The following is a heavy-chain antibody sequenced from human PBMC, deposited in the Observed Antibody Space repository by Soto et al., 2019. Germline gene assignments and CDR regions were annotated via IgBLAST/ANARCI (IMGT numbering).Heavy chain of an antibody. CDR3: ARGLPVAGWGSHNWFDP. J-gene: IGHJ5*02. Sequence: VQLVESGGGVVQPGRSLRLSCAASGFTFSSYDMHWVRQAPGKGLEWVALIWSDGSNKNYADSVKGRFTISRDNSKNTLYLQMNSLRAEDTAVYYCARGLPVAGWGSHNWFDPWGQGTLVTVSS. D-gene: IGHD6-19*01. CDR2: IWSDGSNK. CDR1: GFTFSSYD. V-gene: IGHV3-33*01.